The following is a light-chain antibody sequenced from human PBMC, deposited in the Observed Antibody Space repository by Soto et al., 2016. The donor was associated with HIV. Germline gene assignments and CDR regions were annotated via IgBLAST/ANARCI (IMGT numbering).Light chain of an antibody. CDR1: QSLLHSNGYNY. CDR2: LGS. V-gene: IGKV2-28*01. CDR3: MQGTHSYT. J-gene: IGKJ2*01. Sequence: DIVMTQSPLSLPVTPGEPASISCRSSQSLLHSNGYNYLDWYLQKPGQSPQLLIYLGSNRASGVPDRFSGSGSGTDFTLKISRVEAEDVGVYYCMQGTHSYTFGQGTKLEIK.